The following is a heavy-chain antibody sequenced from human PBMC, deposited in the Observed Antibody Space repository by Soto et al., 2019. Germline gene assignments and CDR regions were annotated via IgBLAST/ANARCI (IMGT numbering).Heavy chain of an antibody. Sequence: GVSLRLSCAASGFTFSSSWMHWVRQAPGKGLVWVSRINSDGSSTSYADSVKGRFTISRDNAKNTLYLQMNSLRAEDTAVYYCASSGEYYYDSSGYPSSMDVWGQGTTVTVSS. CDR2: INSDGSST. V-gene: IGHV3-74*01. D-gene: IGHD3-22*01. CDR1: GFTFSSSW. J-gene: IGHJ6*02. CDR3: ASSGEYYYDSSGYPSSMDV.